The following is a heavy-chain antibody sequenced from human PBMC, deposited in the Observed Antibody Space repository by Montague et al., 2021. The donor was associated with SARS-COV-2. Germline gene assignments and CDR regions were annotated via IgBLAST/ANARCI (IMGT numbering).Heavy chain of an antibody. CDR1: GFSFSRYA. J-gene: IGHJ5*01. CDR3: VKVRDSGYDYPNGFDS. CDR2: ISGASVRI. V-gene: IGHV3-23*01. Sequence: SLRLSCAASGFSFSRYAMSWVRQAPGKGPEWVSGISGASVRIYYADSVKGRFTISRGNSKNTLDVQMNSLRAEDTAVYYCVKVRDSGYDYPNGFDSWGQGTLVTVSS. D-gene: IGHD5-12*01.